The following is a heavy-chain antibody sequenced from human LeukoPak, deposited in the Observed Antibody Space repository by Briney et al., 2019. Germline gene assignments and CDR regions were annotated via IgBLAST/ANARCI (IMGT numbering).Heavy chain of an antibody. V-gene: IGHV3-30-3*01. J-gene: IGHJ6*02. CDR1: GFTFSNYP. CDR3: ARDQGQFLVRGGSYGMDV. Sequence: GGSLRLSCADSGFTFSNYPIHWVRQAPGKGLEWVAVISYDGSNEYYADSVKGRFTISRDNSRNTLYLQMNSLRAEDTAVYYCARDQGQFLVRGGSYGMDVWGQGTTVTVSS. D-gene: IGHD3-3*01. CDR2: ISYDGSNE.